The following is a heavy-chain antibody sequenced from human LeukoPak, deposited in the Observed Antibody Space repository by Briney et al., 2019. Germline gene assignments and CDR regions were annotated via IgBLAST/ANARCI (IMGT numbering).Heavy chain of an antibody. CDR1: GFTFSSYW. V-gene: IGHV3-74*01. CDR2: IDSNGRTI. D-gene: IGHD1-26*01. J-gene: IGHJ4*02. Sequence: GGSLRLSCAASGFTFSSYWMYWVRQAAGKGLVWVSRIDSNGRTINYADSVKGRFTISRDNANSMLYLQMNSLRAEDSAVYYCAKDFVGPDDYWGQGTLVTVSS. CDR3: AKDFVGPDDY.